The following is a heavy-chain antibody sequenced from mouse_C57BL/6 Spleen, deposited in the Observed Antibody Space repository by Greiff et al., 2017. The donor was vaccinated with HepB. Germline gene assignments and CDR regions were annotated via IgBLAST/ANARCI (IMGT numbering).Heavy chain of an antibody. CDR1: GFTFTDYY. CDR3: ARYSPYSGFAY. CDR2: IRNKANGYTT. D-gene: IGHD1-1*01. Sequence: EVKLMESGGGLVQPGGSLSLSCAASGFTFTDYYMSWVRQPPGKALEWLGFIRNKANGYTTEYSASVKGRFTISRDNSQSILYLQMNALRAEDSATYYCARYSPYSGFAYWGQGTLVTVSA. J-gene: IGHJ3*01. V-gene: IGHV7-3*01.